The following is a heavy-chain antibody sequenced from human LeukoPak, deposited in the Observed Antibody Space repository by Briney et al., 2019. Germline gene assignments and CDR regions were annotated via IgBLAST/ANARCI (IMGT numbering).Heavy chain of an antibody. J-gene: IGHJ5*02. D-gene: IGHD3-10*01. V-gene: IGHV4-34*01. CDR2: INHSGST. CDR1: GGSISSYY. CDR3: ARGRLLWFGELKWFDP. Sequence: PETLSLTCTVSGGSISSYYWSWIRQPPGKGLEWIGEINHSGSTNYNPSLKSRVTISVDTSKNQFSLKLSSVTAADTAVYYCARGRLLWFGELKWFDPWGQGTLVTVSS.